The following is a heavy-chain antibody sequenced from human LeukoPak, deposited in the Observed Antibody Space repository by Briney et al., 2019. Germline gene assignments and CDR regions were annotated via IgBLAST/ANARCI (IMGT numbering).Heavy chain of an antibody. D-gene: IGHD2-2*01. CDR2: TRNKANSYTT. CDR1: GFTLSDHY. J-gene: IGHJ4*02. V-gene: IGHV3-72*01. CDR3: IRTNVSRYHYHLDY. Sequence: GGSLRLSCAGSGFTLSDHYMGWVRQAPGKWLEWVGRTRNKANSYTTEYAASVKGRLTISRDDSKNSLYLQMNSLKTEDTALYYCIRTNVSRYHYHLDYWDQGILVTVSS.